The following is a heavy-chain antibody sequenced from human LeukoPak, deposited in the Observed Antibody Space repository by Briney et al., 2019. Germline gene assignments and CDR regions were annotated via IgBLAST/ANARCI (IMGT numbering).Heavy chain of an antibody. CDR2: IYYSGST. CDR3: ARRHRYGDPGYFDY. Sequence: PSETLSLTCTVSGGSIHSYYWSWIRQPPGKGLEWIGYIYYSGSTNYNPSLKSRVTISVDTSKNQFSLKLSSVTAADTAVYYCARRHRYGDPGYFDYWGQGTLVTVSS. D-gene: IGHD4-17*01. V-gene: IGHV4-59*12. CDR1: GGSIHSYY. J-gene: IGHJ4*02.